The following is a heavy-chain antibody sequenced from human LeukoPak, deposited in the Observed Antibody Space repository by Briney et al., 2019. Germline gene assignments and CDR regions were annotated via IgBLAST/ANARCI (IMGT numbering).Heavy chain of an antibody. D-gene: IGHD2-15*01. V-gene: IGHV1-2*02. Sequence: ASVKVSCKASGYTFTGYYMHWVRQAPGQGLEWMGWINPNNGGTNYAQKFQGRVTMARDTSISTAYMELSRLRSDDTAVYYCARVSCSGGSCYAFDYWGQGTLVTVSS. CDR1: GYTFTGYY. CDR2: INPNNGGT. CDR3: ARVSCSGGSCYAFDY. J-gene: IGHJ4*02.